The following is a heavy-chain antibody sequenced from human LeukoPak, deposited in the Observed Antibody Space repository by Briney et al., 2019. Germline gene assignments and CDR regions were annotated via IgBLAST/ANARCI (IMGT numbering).Heavy chain of an antibody. CDR1: GGSISSSNW. CDR2: INHSGST. D-gene: IGHD3-10*01. CDR3: ARDPVQGSGRLGFDY. V-gene: IGHV4-4*02. Sequence: PSGTLSLTCAVSGGSISSSNWWSWVRQPPGKGLEWIGEINHSGSTNYNPSLKSRVTISVDKSKNQFSLKLSSVTAADTAVYYCARDPVQGSGRLGFDYWGQGTLVTVSS. J-gene: IGHJ4*02.